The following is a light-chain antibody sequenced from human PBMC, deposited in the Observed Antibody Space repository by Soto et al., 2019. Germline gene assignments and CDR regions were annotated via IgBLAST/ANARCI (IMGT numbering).Light chain of an antibody. Sequence: QSVLTQPPSASGTPGQRVTISCSGSSSNIGSNTVNWYQQLPGKAPKLLIYYDDLLPSGVSDRFSGSKSGTSASLAISGLQSEDEADYYCAAWDDSLNGVVFGGGTQLTVL. V-gene: IGLV1-36*01. CDR2: YDD. CDR1: SSNIGSNT. CDR3: AAWDDSLNGVV. J-gene: IGLJ2*01.